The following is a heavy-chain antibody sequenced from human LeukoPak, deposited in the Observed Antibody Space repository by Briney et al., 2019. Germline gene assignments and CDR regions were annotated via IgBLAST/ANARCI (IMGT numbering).Heavy chain of an antibody. V-gene: IGHV3-30*18. CDR3: AKVAHPQLVISFSDNWFDP. Sequence: PGGSLRLSCAASGFTFSSYGMHWVRQAPGKGLEWVAVISYDGSNKYYADSVKGRFTISRDNSKNTLYLQMNSLRAEDTAVYYCAKVAHPQLVISFSDNWFDPWGQGTLVTVSS. CDR2: ISYDGSNK. J-gene: IGHJ5*02. CDR1: GFTFSSYG. D-gene: IGHD6-13*01.